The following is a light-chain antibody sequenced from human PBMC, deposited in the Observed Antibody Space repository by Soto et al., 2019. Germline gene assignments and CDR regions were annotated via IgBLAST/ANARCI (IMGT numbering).Light chain of an antibody. CDR2: RDS. Sequence: QSVLTQTPSTSGPPGQRVTISCSGTSFNIGTNIVNWYQQVPGAAPKLLIFRDSQRPSGVPDRFSGSRSGTSASLAISGLQSEDEAYYYCAAWDVSLNGVLFGGGTKVTVL. J-gene: IGLJ2*01. CDR1: SFNIGTNI. CDR3: AAWDVSLNGVL. V-gene: IGLV1-44*01.